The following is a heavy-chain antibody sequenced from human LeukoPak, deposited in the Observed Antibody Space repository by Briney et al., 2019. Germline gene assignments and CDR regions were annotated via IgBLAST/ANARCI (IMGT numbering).Heavy chain of an antibody. D-gene: IGHD3-22*01. CDR2: IHHSGST. CDR1: GYSISSGYY. CDR3: ASYYDSSGYYSDY. V-gene: IGHV4-38-2*02. J-gene: IGHJ4*02. Sequence: SETLSLTCTVSGYSISSGYYWGWIRQPPGKGLEWIGSIHHSGSTNYNPSLKSRVTISLDTSKNQFSLKLSSVTAADTAVYYCASYYDSSGYYSDYWGQGTLVTVSS.